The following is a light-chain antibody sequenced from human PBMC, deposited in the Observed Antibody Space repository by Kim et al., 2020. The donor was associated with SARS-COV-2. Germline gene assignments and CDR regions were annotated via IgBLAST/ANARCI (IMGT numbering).Light chain of an antibody. CDR1: QSVRSNY. J-gene: IGKJ1*01. Sequence: SPGDSATLSCRASQSVRSNYLAWYQQKPGQAPRLLIYGASRGATGIPDRFSGSGSGTDFTLTISRLEPEDFAVYYCQQYGSSPLTFGQGTKVDI. CDR2: GAS. CDR3: QQYGSSPLT. V-gene: IGKV3-20*01.